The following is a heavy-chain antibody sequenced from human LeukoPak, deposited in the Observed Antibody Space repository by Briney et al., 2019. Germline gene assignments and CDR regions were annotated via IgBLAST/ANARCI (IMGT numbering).Heavy chain of an antibody. CDR2: IQYDGGKK. Sequence: GGSLRLSCGASGFSFGAYGMHWVRQAPGKGLEWVAGIQYDGGKKHYGDSVRGRFTVSRDNSGNRLYLQMNSLTVEDTAVYYCAKDRRGISGYLGWGITTTRTPDYYYYGMDVWGHGTTVTVS. D-gene: IGHD3-10*01. CDR1: GFSFGAYG. J-gene: IGHJ6*02. V-gene: IGHV3-30*18. CDR3: AKDRRGISGYLGWGITTTRTPDYYYYGMDV.